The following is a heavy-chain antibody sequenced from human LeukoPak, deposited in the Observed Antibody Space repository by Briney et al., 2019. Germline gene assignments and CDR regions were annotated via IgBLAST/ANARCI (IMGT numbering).Heavy chain of an antibody. CDR2: ISSNGDRT. D-gene: IGHD3-10*01. J-gene: IGHJ5*02. V-gene: IGHV3-64*01. Sequence: GGSLRLSCAASGFTVSSNYMSWVRQAPGKGLEYVSAISSNGDRTYYANSVKGRFTISRDNSKNTLYLQMNSLRDEDTAVYYCARESGYHGSGFDPWGQGTLVTVSS. CDR1: GFTVSSNY. CDR3: ARESGYHGSGFDP.